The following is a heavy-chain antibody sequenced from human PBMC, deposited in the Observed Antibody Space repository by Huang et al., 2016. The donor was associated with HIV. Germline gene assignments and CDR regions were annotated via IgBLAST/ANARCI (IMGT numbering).Heavy chain of an antibody. CDR3: ARGFGINYNHEAFDV. CDR1: GYTFTKYD. D-gene: IGHD3-10*01. CDR2: MNPKSGNV. Sequence: QLQLAQSGAEVKKPGASVKVSCKASGYTFTKYDINGVRQASGQGLEWMGWMNPKSGNVGYTKKFQGRVAILRNSSINTSYLEVTSLTSEDTAVYYCARGFGINYNHEAFDVWGQGTMVTVSS. V-gene: IGHV1-8*03. J-gene: IGHJ3*01.